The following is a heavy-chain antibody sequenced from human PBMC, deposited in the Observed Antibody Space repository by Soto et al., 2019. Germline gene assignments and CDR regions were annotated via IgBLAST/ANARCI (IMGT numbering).Heavy chain of an antibody. CDR1: GGSISSYY. D-gene: IGHD4-17*01. J-gene: IGHJ3*01. V-gene: IGHV4-59*08. Sequence: SETLSLTCTVSGGSISSYYWSWIRQPPGKGLEWIGYIYYSGSTNYNPSLKSRVTISVDTSKNQFSLKLSSVTAADTAVYYCASSGRFYGDYERGAGDAFDFWGQGTMVTVSS. CDR3: ASSGRFYGDYERGAGDAFDF. CDR2: IYYSGST.